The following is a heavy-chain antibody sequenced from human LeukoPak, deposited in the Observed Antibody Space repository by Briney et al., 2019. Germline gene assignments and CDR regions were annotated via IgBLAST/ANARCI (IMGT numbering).Heavy chain of an antibody. D-gene: IGHD6-13*01. CDR2: IKQDGSEK. CDR1: GFTFSSYW. J-gene: IGHJ4*02. Sequence: GGSLRLSCAASGFTFSSYWMSWVRQAPGKGLEWVANIKQDGSEKYYVDSVKGRFTISRDNAKNSLYLQMNSLRAEDTAVYYCARERGIAAAPVDYWGQGTLVTVSS. CDR3: ARERGIAAAPVDY. V-gene: IGHV3-7*01.